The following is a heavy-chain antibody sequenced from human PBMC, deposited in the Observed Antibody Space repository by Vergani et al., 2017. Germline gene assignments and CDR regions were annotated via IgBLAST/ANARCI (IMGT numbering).Heavy chain of an antibody. CDR3: ARGGYSYGYGFDY. CDR1: GFTFSSYS. D-gene: IGHD5-18*01. V-gene: IGHV3-48*04. CDR2: ISRSSSTI. Sequence: EVQLVESGGGLVQPGGSLRLSCAASGFTFSSYSMNWVRQAPGKGLEWVSYISRSSSTIYYADSVKGRFTISRDNAKNSLYLQMNSLRAEDTAVYYCARGGYSYGYGFDYWGQGTLVTVSS. J-gene: IGHJ4*02.